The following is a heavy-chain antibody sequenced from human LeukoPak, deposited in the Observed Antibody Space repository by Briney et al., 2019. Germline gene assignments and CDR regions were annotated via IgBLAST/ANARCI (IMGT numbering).Heavy chain of an antibody. CDR3: ASGMTEFDY. CDR2: IKEDGAEK. Sequence: GGSLGLSCAASGFRFSDYWMSWVRQAPGKGLEWVANIKEDGAEKYYVESVRGRFTFFRDNAKHSLHLQMNSLRVEDTAVYYCASGMTEFDYWGQGTLVTVSS. CDR1: GFRFSDYW. J-gene: IGHJ4*02. V-gene: IGHV3-7*01.